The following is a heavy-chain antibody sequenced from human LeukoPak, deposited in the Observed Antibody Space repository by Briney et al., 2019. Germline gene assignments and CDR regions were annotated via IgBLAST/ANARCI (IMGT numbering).Heavy chain of an antibody. Sequence: RPSETLSLTCTVSGASISSSSYYWSWIRQPPGKGLEWIGEINHSGSTNYNPSLKSRVTISVDTSKNQFSLKLSSVTAADTAVYYCASEVTVVTLNNYYYMDVWGKGTTVTASS. CDR1: GASISSSSYY. CDR3: ASEVTVVTLNNYYYMDV. J-gene: IGHJ6*03. V-gene: IGHV4-39*07. CDR2: INHSGST. D-gene: IGHD4-23*01.